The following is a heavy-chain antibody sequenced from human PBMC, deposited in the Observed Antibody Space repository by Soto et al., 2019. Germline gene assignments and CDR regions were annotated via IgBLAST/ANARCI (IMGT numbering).Heavy chain of an antibody. J-gene: IGHJ3*02. CDR1: GYTFTSYA. CDR2: INAGNGNT. Sequence: ASVKVSCKASGYTFTSYAMHWVRQAPGQRLEWMGWINAGNGNTKYLQKFQGRVTITRDTSASTAYMELSSLRSEDTAVYYCARDQVSSGWYIGSLDAFDIWGQGTMVTVSS. CDR3: ARDQVSSGWYIGSLDAFDI. V-gene: IGHV1-3*01. D-gene: IGHD6-19*01.